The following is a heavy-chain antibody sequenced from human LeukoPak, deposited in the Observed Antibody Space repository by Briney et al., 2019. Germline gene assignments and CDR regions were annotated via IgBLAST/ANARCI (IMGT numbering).Heavy chain of an antibody. CDR3: ARYYDFWSGSAGDS. V-gene: IGHV1-2*02. CDR2: INPNGGGT. D-gene: IGHD3-3*01. J-gene: IGHJ4*02. CDR1: GYTFTGYY. Sequence: ASVKVSCKASGYTFTGYYIHWVRQAPGQGLEWMGWINPNGGGTNYAQRFQGRVTMTRDTSISTAYMELSTLRSDDTAVYYCARYYDFWSGSAGDSWGQGTLVTVSS.